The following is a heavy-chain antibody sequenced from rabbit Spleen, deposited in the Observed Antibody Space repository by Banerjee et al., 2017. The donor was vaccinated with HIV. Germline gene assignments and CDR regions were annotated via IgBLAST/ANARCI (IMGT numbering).Heavy chain of an antibody. V-gene: IGHV1S45*01. CDR3: ARAIVPWLGLTRLDL. Sequence: QERLVESGGGLVKPEGSLKLSCTASGFSFSNKAVMCWVRQAPGKGLEWIACINAVTGKAVYASWAKGRFTFSKTSSTTVTLQMTSLTGADTATYFCARAIVPWLGLTRLDLWGPGTLVTVS. J-gene: IGHJ3*01. CDR2: INAVTGKA. CDR1: GFSFSNKAV. D-gene: IGHD4-1*01.